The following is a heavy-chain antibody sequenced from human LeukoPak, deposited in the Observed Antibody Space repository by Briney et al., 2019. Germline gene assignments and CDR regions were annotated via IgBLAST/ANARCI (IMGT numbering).Heavy chain of an antibody. J-gene: IGHJ3*02. Sequence: PSETLSVTCTVSRGSVSSYPWNWIRQPAGKGLEYIGRIHGSGSTNYNPSLMGRVTMSVASSKNQISLRLTSVTAADTAVYFCAREAGWNFNAFDIWGQGTMVTV. D-gene: IGHD6-19*01. CDR2: IHGSGST. V-gene: IGHV4-4*07. CDR1: RGSVSSYP. CDR3: AREAGWNFNAFDI.